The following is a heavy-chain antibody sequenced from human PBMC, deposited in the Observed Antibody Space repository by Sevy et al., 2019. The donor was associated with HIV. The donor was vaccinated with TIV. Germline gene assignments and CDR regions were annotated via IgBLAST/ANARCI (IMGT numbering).Heavy chain of an antibody. CDR2: IIPIFGTA. J-gene: IGHJ6*03. V-gene: IGHV1-69*13. CDR1: GGTFSSYA. Sequence: ASVKVSCKASGGTFSSYAISWVRQAPGQGLEWMGGIIPIFGTANYAQKFQGRVTITADESTSTAYMELSSLRSEDTAVYYCARELYCSSTSCSGHYYYYYMDVWGKRTTVTVSS. CDR3: ARELYCSSTSCSGHYYYYYMDV. D-gene: IGHD2-2*01.